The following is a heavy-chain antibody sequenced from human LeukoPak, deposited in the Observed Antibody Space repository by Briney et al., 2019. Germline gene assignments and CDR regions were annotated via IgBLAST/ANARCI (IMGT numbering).Heavy chain of an antibody. V-gene: IGHV4-4*02. Sequence: SSETLSLTCAVSGGSISSSNWWSWVRQPPGKGLEWIGEIYHSGSTNYNPSLKSRVTISVDKSKNQFSLKLSSVTAADTAVYYCARDESRWSRRPFDYWGQGTLVTVSS. CDR2: IYHSGST. J-gene: IGHJ4*02. CDR3: ARDESRWSRRPFDY. D-gene: IGHD3-3*01. CDR1: GGSISSSNW.